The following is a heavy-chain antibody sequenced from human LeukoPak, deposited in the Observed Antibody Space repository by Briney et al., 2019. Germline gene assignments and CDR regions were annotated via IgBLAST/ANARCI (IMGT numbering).Heavy chain of an antibody. Sequence: PGGSLRLSCAASGFTFSSYEMNWVRQAPGKGLEWVSYISSSGSNIYYADSVKGRFTISRDNAKNSLYLQMNSLRAEDTAVYYCARRHRWYSYCFDYWGQGTLVTVSS. V-gene: IGHV3-48*03. CDR3: ARRHRWYSYCFDY. J-gene: IGHJ4*02. CDR1: GFTFSSYE. D-gene: IGHD5-18*01. CDR2: ISSSGSNI.